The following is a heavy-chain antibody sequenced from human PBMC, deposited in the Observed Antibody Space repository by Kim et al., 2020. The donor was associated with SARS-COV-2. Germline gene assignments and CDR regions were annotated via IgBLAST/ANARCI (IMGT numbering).Heavy chain of an antibody. CDR2: FDPEDGET. Sequence: ASVKVSCKVSGYTLTELSMHWVRQAPGKGLEWMGGFDPEDGETIYAQKFQGRVTMTEDTSTDTAYIELSSLRSEDTAVYYCATSKVIAVADWFDPWGQGTLVTVSS. CDR3: ATSKVIAVADWFDP. J-gene: IGHJ5*02. V-gene: IGHV1-24*01. D-gene: IGHD6-19*01. CDR1: GYTLTELS.